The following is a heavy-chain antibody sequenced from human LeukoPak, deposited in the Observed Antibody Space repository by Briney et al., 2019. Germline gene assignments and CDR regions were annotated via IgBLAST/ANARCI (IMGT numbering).Heavy chain of an antibody. CDR2: IYHSGST. D-gene: IGHD3-10*01. CDR3: ARGVRGAPYYFDY. J-gene: IGHJ4*02. V-gene: IGHV4-30-2*01. CDR1: GGSISSGGYS. Sequence: SETLSLTCAVSGGSISSGGYSWSWIRQPPGKGVEWIGYIYHSGSTYYNPSLKSRVTISVDRSKSQFSLKLSSVTAADTAVYYCARGVRGAPYYFDYWGQGTLVTVSS.